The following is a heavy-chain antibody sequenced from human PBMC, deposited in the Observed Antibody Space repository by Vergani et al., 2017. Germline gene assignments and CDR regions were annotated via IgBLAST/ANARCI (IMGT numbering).Heavy chain of an antibody. D-gene: IGHD2/OR15-2a*01. CDR1: GFTLTTYC. CDR3: ANSVIAGKVGVAYFGMDV. Sequence: QVQILQSGGAVVQPGGSLRLSCTLSGFTLTTYCIHWVRQAPGEGLQWVSFIRYDGSSEYYVDSVKGRFTISRDKSQNTVNMQMNSLRTEDTAVYFCANSVIAGKVGVAYFGMDVWGRGTTVTVSS. J-gene: IGHJ6*02. V-gene: IGHV3-30*02. CDR2: IRYDGSSE.